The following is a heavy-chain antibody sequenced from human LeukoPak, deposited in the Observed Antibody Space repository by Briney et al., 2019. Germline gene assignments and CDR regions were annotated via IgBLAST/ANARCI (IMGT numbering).Heavy chain of an antibody. D-gene: IGHD4-17*01. CDR3: ARQPPTVTTGGVDY. V-gene: IGHV6-1*01. Sequence: SQTLSLTCALSGDSASSNSAAWNWIRQSPSRGLEWLGRTYYRSKWYNDYAVSVKSRITINPDTSKNQFSLKLSSVTAADTAVYYCARQPPTVTTGGVDYWGQGTLVTVSS. J-gene: IGHJ4*02. CDR1: GDSASSNSAA. CDR2: TYYRSKWYN.